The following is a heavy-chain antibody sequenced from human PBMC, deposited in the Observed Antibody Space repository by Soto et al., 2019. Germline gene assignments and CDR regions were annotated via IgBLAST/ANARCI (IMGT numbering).Heavy chain of an antibody. D-gene: IGHD3-3*01. CDR2: FDPEDGET. CDR3: ATSLKLRFLEWLSLNWFDP. CDR1: GYTLTELS. J-gene: IGHJ5*02. V-gene: IGHV1-24*01. Sequence: ASVKVSCKVSGYTLTELSIHWVRQAPGKGLEWMGGFDPEDGETIYAQKFQGRVTMTEDTSTDTAYMELSSLRSEDTAVYYCATSLKLRFLEWLSLNWFDPWGQGTLVTVSS.